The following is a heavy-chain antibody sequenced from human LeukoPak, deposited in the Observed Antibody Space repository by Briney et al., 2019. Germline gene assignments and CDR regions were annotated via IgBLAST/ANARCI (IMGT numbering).Heavy chain of an antibody. CDR3: ARDSGHSSSWFFDY. CDR1: GYTFTSYG. J-gene: IGHJ4*02. D-gene: IGHD6-13*01. CDR2: ISAYNGNT. V-gene: IGHV1-18*01. Sequence: GASVKVSCKASGYTFTSYGISWVRQAPGQGLEWMGWISAYNGNTNYAQKLQGRVTMTTDTSTSTAHMELRSLRSDDTAVYYCARDSGHSSSWFFDYWGQGTLVTVSS.